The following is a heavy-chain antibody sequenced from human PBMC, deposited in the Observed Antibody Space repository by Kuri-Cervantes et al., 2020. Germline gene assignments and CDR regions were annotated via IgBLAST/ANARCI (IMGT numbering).Heavy chain of an antibody. D-gene: IGHD3-9*01. CDR1: GGSISGYY. CDR3: ARQKLELRYFDWLLVPNYFDY. CDR2: IYYSGST. J-gene: IGHJ4*02. V-gene: IGHV4-59*07. Sequence: SDTLSLTCSVSGGSISGYYWSWIRQPPGKGLEYIGYIYYSGSTNYNPSLKSRVIISVDTSKNQFSLKLSSVTAADTAVYYCARQKLELRYFDWLLVPNYFDYWGQGTLVTVSS.